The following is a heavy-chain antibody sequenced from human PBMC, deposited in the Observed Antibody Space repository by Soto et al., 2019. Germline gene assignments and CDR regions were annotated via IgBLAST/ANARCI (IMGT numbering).Heavy chain of an antibody. Sequence: GWSLRLSCVASGFTFSIYAMRWVLQDPGEGLEWVSAISGSGGSTYYADSVKGRFTMSRDNSKNSLYLQMNSLRAEDTAVYYCAKARSVYCSGGSCCLLQNSLDGYYYSTDVWDQETTVT. D-gene: IGHD2-15*01. CDR3: AKARSVYCSGGSCCLLQNSLDGYYYSTDV. V-gene: IGHV3-23*01. J-gene: IGHJ6*02. CDR1: GFTFSIYA. CDR2: ISGSGGST.